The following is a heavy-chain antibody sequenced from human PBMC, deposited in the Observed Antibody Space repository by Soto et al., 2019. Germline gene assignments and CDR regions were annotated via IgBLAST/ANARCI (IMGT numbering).Heavy chain of an antibody. CDR2: VSNDGRNK. CDR1: GFTFSSYA. Sequence: QVQLLESGGGVVQPGRSLRLSCAVSGFTFSSYAMHWVRQPPGKGLEWVAVVSNDGRNKFYADSVRGRFTISRDNSKNTLYLEMDSPRVEDTAVFYCARGQHGLDHWGQGRLVLVSP. V-gene: IGHV3-30-3*01. J-gene: IGHJ4*02. CDR3: ARGQHGLDH. D-gene: IGHD2-8*01.